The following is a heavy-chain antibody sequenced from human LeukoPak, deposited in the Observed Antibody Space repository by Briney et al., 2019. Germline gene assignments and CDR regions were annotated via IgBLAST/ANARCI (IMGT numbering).Heavy chain of an antibody. CDR1: GGTFSSYA. V-gene: IGHV1-69*04. D-gene: IGHD2/OR15-2a*01. Sequence: SVKVSCKASGGTFSSYAISWVQQAPGQGLEWMGRIIPILGIANYAQKFQGRVTITADKSTSTAYMELSSLRSEDTAVYYCARSGANIGAFDIWGQGTMVTVSS. CDR3: ARSGANIGAFDI. J-gene: IGHJ3*02. CDR2: IIPILGIA.